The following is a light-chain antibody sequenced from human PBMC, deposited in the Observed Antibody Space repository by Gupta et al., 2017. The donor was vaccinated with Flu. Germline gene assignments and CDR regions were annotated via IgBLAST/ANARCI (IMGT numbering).Light chain of an antibody. CDR2: EVS. Sequence: QSALTQPAYVSGSPGQSITISCTGTTSDVGGYNYVSWYQQHPGKAPKLMIYEVSNRPSGVSNRFSGSKSGNTASLTISGLQAEDEGDYYCNSYTSTSTPFVFGTGTKVTVL. J-gene: IGLJ1*01. V-gene: IGLV2-14*01. CDR3: NSYTSTSTPFV. CDR1: TSDVGGYNY.